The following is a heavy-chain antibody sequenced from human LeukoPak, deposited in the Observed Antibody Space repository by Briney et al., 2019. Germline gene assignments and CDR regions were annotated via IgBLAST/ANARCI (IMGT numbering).Heavy chain of an antibody. J-gene: IGHJ4*02. CDR1: GGSISSSNW. D-gene: IGHD5-18*01. V-gene: IGHV4-4*02. CDR2: IYHSGSI. Sequence: SGTLSLTCAVSGGSISSSNWWSWVRQPPGKGLEWIGEIYHSGSINYNPSLKSRVTISVDKSKNQFSLKLSSVTAADTAVYYCARLGDSYGPNYYFDYWGQGTLVTVSS. CDR3: ARLGDSYGPNYYFDY.